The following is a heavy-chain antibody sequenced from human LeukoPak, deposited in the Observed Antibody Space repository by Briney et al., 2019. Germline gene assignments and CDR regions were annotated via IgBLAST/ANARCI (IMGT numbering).Heavy chain of an antibody. V-gene: IGHV3-23*01. J-gene: IGHJ4*02. D-gene: IGHD2-2*02. CDR1: GFTFSSYA. Sequence: GGSLRLSCAASGFTFSSYAMSWVRQAPGKGLEWVSVISGSGGNTYYADSVKGRFTITRDNSKNTLYLHMNSLRAEDTAVYYCAKAGNPSSTSCYTGGCSYFDCWGQGTLVTVSS. CDR2: ISGSGGNT. CDR3: AKAGNPSSTSCYTGGCSYFDC.